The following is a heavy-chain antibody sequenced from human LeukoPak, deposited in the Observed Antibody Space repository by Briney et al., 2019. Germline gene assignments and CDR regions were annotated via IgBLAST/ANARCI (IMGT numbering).Heavy chain of an antibody. CDR1: GGTFSSYA. V-gene: IGHV1-18*01. CDR2: ITAFNGNT. CDR3: ARDSYDSSGSYFFLKLFDY. D-gene: IGHD3-22*01. Sequence: EASVKVSCKASGGTFSSYAISWVRQAPGQGLEWMGWITAFNGNTDYAQKFQGRVTMTTDTSTSTAYMELRSLRSDDTAVYYCARDSYDSSGSYFFLKLFDYWGQGTLVTVSS. J-gene: IGHJ4*02.